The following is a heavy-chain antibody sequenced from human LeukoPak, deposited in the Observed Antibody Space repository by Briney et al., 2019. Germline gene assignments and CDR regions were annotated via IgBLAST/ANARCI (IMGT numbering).Heavy chain of an antibody. CDR1: GFTFSTYR. D-gene: IGHD3-9*01. J-gene: IGHJ4*02. CDR2: IKEDGSEK. CDR3: ARGPFYNILTGFRGRFLGFDS. V-gene: IGHV3-7*01. Sequence: GGSLRLSCAASGFTFSTYRMNWVRQAPGKGLEWVANIKEDGSEKDYVDSVKGRFTISRDNAKNSLYLQMNSLRAEDTAVYYCARGPFYNILTGFRGRFLGFDSWGQGTLITVSS.